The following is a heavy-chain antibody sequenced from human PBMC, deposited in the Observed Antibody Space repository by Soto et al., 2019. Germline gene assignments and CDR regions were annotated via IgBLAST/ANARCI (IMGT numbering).Heavy chain of an antibody. Sequence: QVQLVQSGTEVKKPGSSVKVSCKASGDTFSFYTINWVRQAPGLGLEWVGRINPIVSMSNYAQKFQGRVSMTADKSTSTAYMELRGLRSDDTAMYFCAASYGSGYRAFDYWGQGALVIVSS. D-gene: IGHD3-10*01. V-gene: IGHV1-69*02. CDR2: INPIVSMS. J-gene: IGHJ4*02. CDR1: GDTFSFYT. CDR3: AASYGSGYRAFDY.